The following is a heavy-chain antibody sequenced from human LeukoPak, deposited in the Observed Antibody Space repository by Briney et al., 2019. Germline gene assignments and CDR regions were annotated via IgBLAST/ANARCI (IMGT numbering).Heavy chain of an antibody. V-gene: IGHV3-23*01. CDR1: GFTFNNYA. D-gene: IGHD3-10*01. J-gene: IGHJ6*03. CDR2: ISGSGSST. CDR3: ASSGVGSGTYYYMDV. Sequence: GGSLRLSCAAPGFTFNNYAMSWVRQAPGKGLEWVSAISGSGSSTYYADSVKGRFTISRDKSRNTLYLQMNSLRAEDTAIYYCASSGVGSGTYYYMDVWGKGTTVTVSS.